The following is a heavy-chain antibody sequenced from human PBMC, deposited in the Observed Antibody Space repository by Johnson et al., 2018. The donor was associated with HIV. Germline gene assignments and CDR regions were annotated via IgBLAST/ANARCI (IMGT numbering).Heavy chain of an antibody. CDR2: INWNGGST. J-gene: IGHJ3*02. CDR3: ARVGQAGGAFDI. V-gene: IGHV3-20*04. Sequence: VQRGEEGGGGGGRGGARRRAGAASGFTFDDYGMSLVRQAPGKGLEWVSGINWNGGSTGYADSVKCRFTISRDNAKNSLYLQMNSLKAEDTALYYCARVGQAGGAFDIWGQGTMVPVSS. CDR1: GFTFDDYG.